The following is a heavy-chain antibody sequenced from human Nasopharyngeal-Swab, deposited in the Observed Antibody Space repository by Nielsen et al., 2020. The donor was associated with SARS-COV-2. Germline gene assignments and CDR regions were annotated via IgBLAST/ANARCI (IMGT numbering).Heavy chain of an antibody. CDR1: GFTFDDYS. D-gene: IGHD4-11*01. CDR2: INWNSGRK. CDR3: ARGTADFTNPSFDF. Sequence: SLKISCAVSGFTFDDYSMHWVRQAPGKGLEWVSCINWNSGRKGYADSVKGRFTISRDNTKSSLYLQMDSLRTEDTALYYCARGTADFTNPSFDFWGQGNLVTVSS. V-gene: IGHV3-9*01. J-gene: IGHJ4*02.